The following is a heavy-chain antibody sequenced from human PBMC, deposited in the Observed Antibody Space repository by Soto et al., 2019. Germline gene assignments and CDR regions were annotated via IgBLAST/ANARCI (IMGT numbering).Heavy chain of an antibody. D-gene: IGHD6-19*01. V-gene: IGHV3-7*01. Sequence: GGSLRLSGAASGFTLNSYWMSWVRQAPGKGLEWVANIKQDGSEKYYVDSVKGRFTISRHNAKNSLYLQMNSLRAEDTAVYYCARSSSGWYFDYWGQGTLVTVSS. J-gene: IGHJ4*02. CDR3: ARSSSGWYFDY. CDR2: IKQDGSEK. CDR1: GFTLNSYW.